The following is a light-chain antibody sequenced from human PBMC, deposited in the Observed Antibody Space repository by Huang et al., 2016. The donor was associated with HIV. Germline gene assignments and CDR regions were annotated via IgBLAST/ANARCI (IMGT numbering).Light chain of an antibody. CDR2: DAS. Sequence: EIVLTQSPATLSLSPGERATLSCRASQSVSSYLAWYQQKPGQAPRLLIYDASNRATGSPARCSGSGSGTDFTLTISSLEPEDFAVYYCQQRTNWPTWTFGQGTKVEIK. V-gene: IGKV3-11*01. CDR3: QQRTNWPTWT. J-gene: IGKJ1*01. CDR1: QSVSSY.